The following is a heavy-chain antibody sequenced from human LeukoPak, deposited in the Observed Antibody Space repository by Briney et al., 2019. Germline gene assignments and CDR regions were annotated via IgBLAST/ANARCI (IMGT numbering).Heavy chain of an antibody. J-gene: IGHJ6*03. CDR2: INPSGGST. D-gene: IGHD1-7*01. CDR1: GYTFTSYY. V-gene: IGHV1-46*01. Sequence: ASVKVSCKASGYTFTSYYMHWVRQAPGQGLEWVGIINPSGGSTSYAQKFQGRVTMTRDMSTSTVYMELSSLRSEDTAVYYCARENYSRPPYYYYMDVWGKGTTVTVSS. CDR3: ARENYSRPPYYYYMDV.